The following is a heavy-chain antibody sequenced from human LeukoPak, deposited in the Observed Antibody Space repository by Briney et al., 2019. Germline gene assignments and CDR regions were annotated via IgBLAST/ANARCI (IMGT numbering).Heavy chain of an antibody. CDR2: ISAYNGNT. Sequence: ASVKVSCKASGYTFTSYGISWVRQAPGQGLEWMGWISAYNGNTNYAQKLQGRVTMTTDTSTSTAYMGLRSLRSDDTAVYYCAREARGYCSGGSCYSIYYGMDVWGQGTTVTVSS. D-gene: IGHD2-15*01. J-gene: IGHJ6*02. V-gene: IGHV1-18*01. CDR1: GYTFTSYG. CDR3: AREARGYCSGGSCYSIYYGMDV.